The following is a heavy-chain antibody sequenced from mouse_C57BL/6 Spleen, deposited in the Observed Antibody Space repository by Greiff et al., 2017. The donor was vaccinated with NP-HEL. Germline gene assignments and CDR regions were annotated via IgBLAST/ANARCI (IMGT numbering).Heavy chain of an antibody. CDR1: GFNIKDYY. Sequence: DVKLQESGAELVKPGASVKLSCTASGFNIKDYYMHWVKQRTEPGLEWIGRIDPEDGDTKYAPKFQGKATITADTSSNTAYLQRSSLTSEDTAVYYCARSEAGGLGRYWYFDVWGTGTTVTVSS. J-gene: IGHJ1*03. CDR2: IDPEDGDT. CDR3: ARSEAGGLGRYWYFDV. D-gene: IGHD1-1*01. V-gene: IGHV14-2*01.